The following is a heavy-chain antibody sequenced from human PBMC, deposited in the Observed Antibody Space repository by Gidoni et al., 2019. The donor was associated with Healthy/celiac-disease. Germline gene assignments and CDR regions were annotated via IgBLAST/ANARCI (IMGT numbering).Heavy chain of an antibody. V-gene: IGHV3-9*01. J-gene: IGHJ6*02. CDR2: ISWNSGSI. CDR3: ASSSSSGYYYYYGMDV. Sequence: EVQLVESGGGLVQPGRSMRLPCAASGFTFDDYAMHWVRPAPGKGLGWVSGISWNSGSIGYADSVKGRFTISRDNAKNSLYLQMNSLRAEDTALYYCASSSSSGYYYYYGMDVWGQGTTVTVSS. CDR1: GFTFDDYA. D-gene: IGHD6-6*01.